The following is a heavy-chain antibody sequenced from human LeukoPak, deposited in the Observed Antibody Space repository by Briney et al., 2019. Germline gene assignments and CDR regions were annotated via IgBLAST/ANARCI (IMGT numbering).Heavy chain of an antibody. CDR2: ISGSGGST. V-gene: IGHV3-23*01. Sequence: GGSLRLSCAASGFTFSSYAMSWVRQAPGKGLEWVSAISGSGGSTYYADSVKGRFTISRGNSKNTLYLQMNSLRAEDTAVYYCAKVKLPYYYDSSGYYGAPDSFDYWGQGTLVTVSS. D-gene: IGHD3-22*01. CDR1: GFTFSSYA. CDR3: AKVKLPYYYDSSGYYGAPDSFDY. J-gene: IGHJ4*02.